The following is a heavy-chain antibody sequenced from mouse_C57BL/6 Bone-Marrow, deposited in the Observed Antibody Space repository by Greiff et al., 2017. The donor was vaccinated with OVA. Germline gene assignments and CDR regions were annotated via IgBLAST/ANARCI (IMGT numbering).Heavy chain of an antibody. CDR3: AFYGNHLDY. CDR1: GYTFTDYY. D-gene: IGHD2-1*01. V-gene: IGHV1-19*01. Sequence: EVQLQESGPVLVKPGASVKMSCKASGYTFTDYYMNWVKQSHGKSLEWIGVINPYNGGTSYNQKFKGKATLTVDKSSSTAYMELNSLTSEDSAVYYCAFYGNHLDYWGQGTTLTVSS. J-gene: IGHJ2*01. CDR2: INPYNGGT.